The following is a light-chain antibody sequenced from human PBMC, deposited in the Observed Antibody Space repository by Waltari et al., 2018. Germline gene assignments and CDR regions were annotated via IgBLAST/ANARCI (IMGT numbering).Light chain of an antibody. J-gene: IGLJ3*02. CDR3: ASWDDSLHGHWV. CDR2: RSD. V-gene: IGLV1-44*01. CDR1: ASNIGGNL. Sequence: QSVLTQPPSASGTPRQRVTISCSGSASNIGGNLVNRYQQLPRKAPKLLTLRSDGRPGGVPALCSASEAGTSASLAISGIQCEDEADYVCASWDDSLHGHWVFGGGTKVTVL.